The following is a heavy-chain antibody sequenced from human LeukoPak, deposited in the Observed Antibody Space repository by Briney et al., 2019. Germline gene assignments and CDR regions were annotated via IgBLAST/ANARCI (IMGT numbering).Heavy chain of an antibody. D-gene: IGHD1-26*01. V-gene: IGHV3-21*01. CDR2: ISSGSRYI. CDR3: ARGPEIPATHTPAMALNLSYYYYGMDV. CDR1: GFTFSSYS. Sequence: PGGSLRLSCAASGFTFSSYSMNWVRQAPGKGLEWVSSISSGSRYIYYADSVKGRFTISRDNAKNSLYLQMNSLRAEDSAVYYCARGPEIPATHTPAMALNLSYYYYGMDVWGQGTTVTVSS. J-gene: IGHJ6*02.